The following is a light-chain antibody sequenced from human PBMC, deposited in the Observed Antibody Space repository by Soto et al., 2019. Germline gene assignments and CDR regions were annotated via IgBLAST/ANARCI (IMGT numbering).Light chain of an antibody. J-gene: IGLJ1*01. CDR3: SSYTTSSTYV. CDR2: DVS. CDR1: SSDVGAYNY. Sequence: QSALTQPASVSGYPGQSITISCTGASSDVGAYNYVAWCQQHPGKGPKLLIYDVSNRPSGFSSRFSGSNSGNTASLTISGLRAEDEADYFCSSYTTSSTYVFGTGTKLTVL. V-gene: IGLV2-14*01.